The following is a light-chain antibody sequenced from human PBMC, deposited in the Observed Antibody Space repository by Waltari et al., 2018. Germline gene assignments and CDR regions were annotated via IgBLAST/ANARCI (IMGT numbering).Light chain of an antibody. Sequence: DIQLTQSPSTLSASVGDRVTITCQATESINTCLAWYPQQPGKAPKLLIYKAVNLEGGVPSRFSGGGSGTEFTLSISSLQPDDFATYYCQQYKSPPWTFGQGTKV. CDR1: ESINTC. V-gene: IGKV1-5*03. CDR3: QQYKSPPWT. CDR2: KAV. J-gene: IGKJ1*01.